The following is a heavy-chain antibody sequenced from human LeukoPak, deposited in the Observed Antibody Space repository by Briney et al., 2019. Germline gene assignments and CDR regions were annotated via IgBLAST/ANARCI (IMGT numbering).Heavy chain of an antibody. V-gene: IGHV4-39*01. CDR1: GGSINNNLIY. CDR2: IYYSGTT. D-gene: IGHD1-26*01. CDR3: SSGRDTLGATTKY. J-gene: IGHJ4*02. Sequence: SETLSLTCTVSGGSINNNLIYWGWFRQPPGKGLQWIGSIYYSGTTYYNPSLQSRVTISIDTSTNQFSLKLTSVTAADTAVYYCSSGRDTLGATTKYWGQGTLVTVSS.